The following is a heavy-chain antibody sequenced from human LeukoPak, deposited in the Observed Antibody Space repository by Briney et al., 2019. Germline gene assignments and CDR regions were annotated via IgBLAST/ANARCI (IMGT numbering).Heavy chain of an antibody. CDR1: GFTFSSYS. D-gene: IGHD3-10*01. CDR2: ISSSSSHI. V-gene: IGHV3-21*06. J-gene: IGHJ4*02. Sequence: GGSLRLSRAASGFTFSSYSMNWVRQAPGKGLEWVSSISSSSSHIYYADSVKGRFTISIDNAKNSLYLQMNSLRAEDTAVYYCAIRGSPMVRNYWGQGTLVTVSS. CDR3: AIRGSPMVRNY.